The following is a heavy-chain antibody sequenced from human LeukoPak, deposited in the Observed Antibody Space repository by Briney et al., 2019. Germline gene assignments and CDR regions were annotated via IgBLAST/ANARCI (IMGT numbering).Heavy chain of an antibody. CDR2: IDANNGDT. Sequence: ASVKVSCKASGYTFRGNYIHWLRQAPGQGLEWMGWIDANNGDTKSAQKVQGRVTMSRDTSISTAYMDLSSLSPDDAAVYYCARDPSSVTLYFFDYWGQGTLATVSS. CDR3: ARDPSSVTLYFFDY. V-gene: IGHV1-2*02. D-gene: IGHD4-11*01. J-gene: IGHJ4*02. CDR1: GYTFRGNY.